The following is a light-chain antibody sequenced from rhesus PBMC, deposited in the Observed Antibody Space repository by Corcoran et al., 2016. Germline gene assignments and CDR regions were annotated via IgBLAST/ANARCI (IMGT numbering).Light chain of an antibody. V-gene: IGLV3S11*01. CDR2: DNT. CDR3: GSWDNSGKQYI. CDR1: SLKTYY. Sequence: SSGLTQEPALSVALGHTVRMTCQGDSLKTYYASWYQQKPGQVPVLVIYDNTNRPSGTPGRFSGSWSGNTGALTITGAQVEDEADYYCGSWDNSGKQYIFGAGTRLTVL. J-gene: IGLJ1*01.